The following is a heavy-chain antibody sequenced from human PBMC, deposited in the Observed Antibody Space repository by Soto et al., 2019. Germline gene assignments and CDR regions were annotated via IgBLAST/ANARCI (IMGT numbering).Heavy chain of an antibody. CDR1: GFTFSSYG. CDR3: ARDKTQDWYFDL. V-gene: IGHV3-33*01. CDR2: IWYDGSNK. Sequence: QVQLVESGGGVVQPGRSLRLSCAASGFTFSSYGMHWVRQAPGKGLEWVAVIWYDGSNKYYADSVKGRFTISRDNSKNTLYLQTNSLRAEDTAVYYCARDKTQDWYFDLWGRGTLVTVSS. J-gene: IGHJ2*01.